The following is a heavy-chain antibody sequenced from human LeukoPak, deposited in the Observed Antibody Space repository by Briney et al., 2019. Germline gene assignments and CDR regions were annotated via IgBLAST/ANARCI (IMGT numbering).Heavy chain of an antibody. CDR1: GFTFSSNW. CDR3: ARAMRTGSSLTFDY. J-gene: IGHJ4*02. Sequence: PGGSLRLSCAASGFTFSSNWMHWVRQAPGKGLVWVSRINEDGSTTNYADSVKGRSTIFRDNAKNTLYLQMNSLRAEDTAVYYCARAMRTGSSLTFDYWGQGTLVTVSS. D-gene: IGHD3-16*01. V-gene: IGHV3-74*01. CDR2: INEDGSTT.